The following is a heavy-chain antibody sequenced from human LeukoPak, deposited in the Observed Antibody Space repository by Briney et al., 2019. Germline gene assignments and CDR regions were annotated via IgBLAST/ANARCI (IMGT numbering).Heavy chain of an antibody. D-gene: IGHD5-12*01. J-gene: IGHJ6*03. CDR3: ARAGIVATINPYYYYYMDV. V-gene: IGHV1-8*03. CDR1: GYTFTSYD. CDR2: MNPNSGNT. Sequence: GASVKVSCKASGYTFTSYDINWVRQATGQGLEWMGWMNPNSGNTGYAQKFQGRVTITRNTSISTAYMELSSLRSEDTAVYYCARAGIVATINPYYYYYMDVWGKGTTVTISS.